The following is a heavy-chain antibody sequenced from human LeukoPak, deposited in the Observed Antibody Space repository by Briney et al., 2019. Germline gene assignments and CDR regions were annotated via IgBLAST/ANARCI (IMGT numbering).Heavy chain of an antibody. D-gene: IGHD3-10*01. CDR1: SDSLSGYY. CDR2: INHSGRT. Sequence: SETLSLTCAVYSDSLSGYYWHWLRHPRGEGLEWIEEINHSGRTNYNPSLKSRVTISVDTSKKQFSLKLSSVTAADTAVYYRARGVDYYGVWGQGTLVTVSS. V-gene: IGHV4-34*01. J-gene: IGHJ4*02. CDR3: ARGVDYYGV.